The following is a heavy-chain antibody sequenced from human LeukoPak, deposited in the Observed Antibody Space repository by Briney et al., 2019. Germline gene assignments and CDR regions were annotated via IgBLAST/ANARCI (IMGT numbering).Heavy chain of an antibody. Sequence: GGSLRLSCEASGFSISTYRMNWVRQTPGKGLEYISSIGDSPFSGSHNSVNYGDSVKGRFTISIDNAKNSLYLQMNSLRAEDTALYYCARTGEFSSSWLTNYFDYWGQGTLVTVSS. CDR2: IGDSPFSGSHNSV. CDR3: ARTGEFSSSWLTNYFDY. V-gene: IGHV3-21*04. D-gene: IGHD6-13*01. CDR1: GFSISTYR. J-gene: IGHJ4*02.